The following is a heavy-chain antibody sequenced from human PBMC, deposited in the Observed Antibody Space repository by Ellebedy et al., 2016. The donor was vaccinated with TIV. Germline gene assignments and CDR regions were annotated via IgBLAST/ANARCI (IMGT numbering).Heavy chain of an antibody. J-gene: IGHJ5*02. Sequence: SETLSLTXTVSGGSISGSDYHWGWIRQPPGKGLEWIGSIFYSGGTYYNPSLKSRVTMSIDTSKNQFSLKLSSVTAADTAIYSCARHGWFGEFFTNWFDPWGQGTLVTVSS. CDR2: IFYSGGT. CDR3: ARHGWFGEFFTNWFDP. V-gene: IGHV4-39*01. D-gene: IGHD3-10*01. CDR1: GGSISGSDYH.